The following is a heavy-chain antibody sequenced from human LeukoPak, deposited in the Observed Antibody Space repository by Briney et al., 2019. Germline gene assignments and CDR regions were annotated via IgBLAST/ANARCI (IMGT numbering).Heavy chain of an antibody. CDR3: ARVRVYYDSSGYYLRSYFDY. D-gene: IGHD3-22*01. CDR2: ST. Sequence: STYYNPSLKSRVTISVDRSKNQFSLKLSSVTAADTAVYYCARVRVYYDSSGYYLRSYFDYWGQGTLVTVSS. V-gene: IGHV4-30-2*01. J-gene: IGHJ4*02.